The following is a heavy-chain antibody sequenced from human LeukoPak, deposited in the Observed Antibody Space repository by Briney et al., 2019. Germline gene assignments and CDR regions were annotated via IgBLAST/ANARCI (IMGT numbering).Heavy chain of an antibody. CDR1: GLTFSDAW. D-gene: IGHD5-12*01. CDR3: TWMATIFTVDY. V-gene: IGHV3-15*01. J-gene: IGHJ4*02. Sequence: GGSLRLSCVLSGLTFSDAWMSWVRQAPGKGLEWVGRIRNDRITDYAAPVQGRFSISGDNSKNTFYLQMNSLRTEDTGMYFCTWMATIFTVDYWGQGTLVTVSS. CDR2: IRNDRIT.